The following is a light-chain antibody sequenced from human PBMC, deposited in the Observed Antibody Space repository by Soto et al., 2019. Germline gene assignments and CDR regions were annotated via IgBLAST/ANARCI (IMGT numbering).Light chain of an antibody. V-gene: IGKV3-11*01. J-gene: IGKJ5*01. CDR1: QSVSSY. CDR2: DAS. Sequence: IVLTQSPATLSLSPGQRATLSCRARQSVSSYLACYQQKPGQAPRLLIYDASNRATGIPTRFSGIESGTDFALTISSHEPEDFAVYYGQQRSYWPITCGQGTRLEIK. CDR3: QQRSYWPIT.